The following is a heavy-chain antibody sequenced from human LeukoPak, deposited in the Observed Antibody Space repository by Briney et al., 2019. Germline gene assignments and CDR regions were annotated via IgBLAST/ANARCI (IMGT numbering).Heavy chain of an antibody. CDR1: GGSISSYY. CDR2: IYYSGST. J-gene: IGHJ4*02. V-gene: IGHV4-59*08. D-gene: IGHD6-13*01. Sequence: SETLPLTCTVSGGSISSYYWSWIRQPPGKGLEWIGYIYYSGSTNYNPSLKSRVTISVDTSKNQFSLKLSSVTAADTAVYYCASGRDSSSWYFDYWGQGTLVTVSS. CDR3: ASGRDSSSWYFDY.